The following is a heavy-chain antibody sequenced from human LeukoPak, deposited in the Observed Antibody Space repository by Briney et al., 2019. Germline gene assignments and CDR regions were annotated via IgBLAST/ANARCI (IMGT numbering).Heavy chain of an antibody. CDR1: GFTVSNSY. CDR3: AKTGGPWD. D-gene: IGHD7-27*01. V-gene: IGHV3-53*01. CDR2: IYSGGNT. Sequence: GGSLRLSCAASGFTVSNSYMSWVRQAPGRGLEWVSVIYSGGNTYYTDSVKGRFTISRDNSKNTLYLQMNSLRADGTAVYYCAKTGGPWDWGQGTLVTVSS. J-gene: IGHJ4*02.